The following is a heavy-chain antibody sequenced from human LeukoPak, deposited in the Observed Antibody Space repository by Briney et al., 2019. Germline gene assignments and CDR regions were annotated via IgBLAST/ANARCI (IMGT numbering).Heavy chain of an antibody. CDR3: ARGYTAMVTRIDY. Sequence: ASVKVFCKASGGTFSSYTISWVRQAPGQRLEWMGRIIPILGIANYAQKFQDRVTITADKSTSTAYMELSSLRSEDTTVYYCARGYTAMVTRIDYWGQGTLVTVSS. D-gene: IGHD5-18*01. CDR2: IIPILGIA. J-gene: IGHJ4*02. CDR1: GGTFSSYT. V-gene: IGHV1-69*02.